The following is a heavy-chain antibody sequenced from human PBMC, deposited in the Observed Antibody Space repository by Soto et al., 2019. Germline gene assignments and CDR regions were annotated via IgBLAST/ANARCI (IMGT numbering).Heavy chain of an antibody. CDR1: GFTVSSNY. V-gene: IGHV3-53*01. J-gene: IGHJ6*02. CDR2: IYSGGST. Sequence: EVQLVESGGGLIQPGGSLRLSCAASGFTVSSNYMSWVRQAPGKGLEWVSVIYSGGSTYYADSVKGRFTISRDNSKNTLYLQMNSLRAEDTAVYYCARDNRGYSYGLVFDYYYGMDVWGQGTTVTVSS. CDR3: ARDNRGYSYGLVFDYYYGMDV. D-gene: IGHD5-18*01.